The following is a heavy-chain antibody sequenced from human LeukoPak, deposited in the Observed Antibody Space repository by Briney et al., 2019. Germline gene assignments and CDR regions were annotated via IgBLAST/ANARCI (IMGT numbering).Heavy chain of an antibody. CDR3: ARRRDERGYKDIFDI. J-gene: IGHJ3*02. D-gene: IGHD5-18*01. CDR2: IYPGGSDT. CDR1: GYSFTTYW. Sequence: GESLKISFKGSGYSFTTYWIGWVRKMPGKGLEWMGIIYPGGSDTRYSPSFQGPVTISAGKCISSAYLQWRCLKGSHTGMYFCARRRDERGYKDIFDIWGQGTMVTVSS. V-gene: IGHV5-51*01.